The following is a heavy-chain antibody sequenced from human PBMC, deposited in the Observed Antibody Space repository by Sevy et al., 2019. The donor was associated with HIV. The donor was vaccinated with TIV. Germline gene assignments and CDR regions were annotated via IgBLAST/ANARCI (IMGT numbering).Heavy chain of an antibody. J-gene: IGHJ4*02. Sequence: GGSLRLSCAASGFTVSSNYMSWVRQAPGKGLEWVSVIYSGGSTYYADSVKGRFTISRDNSKNTLYLQMNSLRAGDTAVYYCAKEDYGDYEGHFDYWGQGTLVTVSS. CDR2: IYSGGST. CDR3: AKEDYGDYEGHFDY. CDR1: GFTVSSNY. V-gene: IGHV3-53*01. D-gene: IGHD4-17*01.